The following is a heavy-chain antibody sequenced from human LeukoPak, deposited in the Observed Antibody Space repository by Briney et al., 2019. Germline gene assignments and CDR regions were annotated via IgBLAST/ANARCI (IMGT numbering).Heavy chain of an antibody. CDR3: AKDPHDY. V-gene: IGHV3-74*01. J-gene: IGHJ4*02. CDR1: GFTFSSYW. Sequence: PGGSLRLSCAGSGFTFSSYWMHWVRHAPGKGLVWVSRISTDASSTTYADSVKGRFTISRDNAKDTLYLQMNSLRAEDTAVYYCAKDPHDYWGQGTLVTVSS. CDR2: ISTDASST.